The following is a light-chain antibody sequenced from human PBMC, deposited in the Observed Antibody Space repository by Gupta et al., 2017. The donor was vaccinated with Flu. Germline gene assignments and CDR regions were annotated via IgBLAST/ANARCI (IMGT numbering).Light chain of an antibody. CDR2: LNSDGSH. J-gene: IGLJ2*01. V-gene: IGLV4-69*01. CDR3: QTGATGTVV. CDR1: SGHSGYA. Sequence: VKLYGTLNSGHSGYAIEWDQQRPQKGTLYVMKLNSDGSHRKGDGIPDRCSGSSSGTERDLTISSLQADDEDDYYCQTGATGTVVFGGGTKLTVL.